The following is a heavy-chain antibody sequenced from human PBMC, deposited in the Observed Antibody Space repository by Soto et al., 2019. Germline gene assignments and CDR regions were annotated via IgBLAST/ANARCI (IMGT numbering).Heavy chain of an antibody. J-gene: IGHJ5*02. Sequence: PGGSLRLSCAASGFTVSSNYMSWVRQAPGKGLEWVSVIYSGGSTYYADSVKGRFTISRDNSKNTLYLQMNSLRAEDTAVYYCARSPTIFGVVITSTWFDPWGQGTLVTVSS. CDR3: ARSPTIFGVVITSTWFDP. CDR1: GFTVSSNY. D-gene: IGHD3-3*01. V-gene: IGHV3-66*01. CDR2: IYSGGST.